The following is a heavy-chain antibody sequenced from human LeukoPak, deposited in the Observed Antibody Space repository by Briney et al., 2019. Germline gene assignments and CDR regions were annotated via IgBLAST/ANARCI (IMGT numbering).Heavy chain of an antibody. Sequence: GGSLRLSCAASGFTFSSYSMNWVRQAPGKGLEWVSSISGSSSYIYYADSVKGRFTISRDNAKNSLYLQMNSLRAEDTAVYYCARDSSGSESAFDIWGQGTMVTVSS. CDR1: GFTFSSYS. CDR2: ISGSSSYI. J-gene: IGHJ3*02. D-gene: IGHD6-19*01. V-gene: IGHV3-21*01. CDR3: ARDSSGSESAFDI.